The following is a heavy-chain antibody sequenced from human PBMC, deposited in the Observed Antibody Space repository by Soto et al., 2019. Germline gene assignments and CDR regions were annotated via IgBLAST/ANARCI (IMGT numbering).Heavy chain of an antibody. Sequence: QLQLQESGSGLVKPSETLSLTCGVSGGSTSSGDYCWSWLRQPPGKGLEWIGHIYNSAGTYTNPSLKSRVVMSADRSKHQISLKLTSVTAADTAVYYCARFRIGNYGSGHFVYWGQGTLVTVSS. J-gene: IGHJ4*02. CDR1: GGSTSSGDYC. D-gene: IGHD3-10*01. CDR3: ARFRIGNYGSGHFVY. CDR2: IYNSAGT. V-gene: IGHV4-30-2*01.